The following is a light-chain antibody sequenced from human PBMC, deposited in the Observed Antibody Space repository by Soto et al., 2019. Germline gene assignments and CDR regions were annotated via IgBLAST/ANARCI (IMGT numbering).Light chain of an antibody. J-gene: IGLJ1*01. CDR3: NSFTSTTSTTPYV. V-gene: IGLV2-14*01. Sequence: QSALTQPASVSGSPGQSITISCTGTSSDVGAYNYVSWYQLYPGKAPKLMIYDVSNRPSGVSDRFSGSKSGNTASLTISGLQAEDEADYYCNSFTSTTSTTPYVFGTGTKLTVL. CDR1: SSDVGAYNY. CDR2: DVS.